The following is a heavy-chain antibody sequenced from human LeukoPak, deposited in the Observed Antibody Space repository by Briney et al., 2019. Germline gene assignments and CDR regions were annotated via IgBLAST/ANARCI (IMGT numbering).Heavy chain of an antibody. CDR2: IYYSGST. Sequence: SETLSLTCTVSGGSISSYYWSWIRQPPGKGLEWIGYIYYSGSTNYNPSLKSRVTISVDTSKNQFSQKLSSVTAADTAVYYCARHNEEAGDAFDIWGQGTMVTVSS. CDR1: GGSISSYY. V-gene: IGHV4-59*08. CDR3: ARHNEEAGDAFDI. D-gene: IGHD6-13*01. J-gene: IGHJ3*02.